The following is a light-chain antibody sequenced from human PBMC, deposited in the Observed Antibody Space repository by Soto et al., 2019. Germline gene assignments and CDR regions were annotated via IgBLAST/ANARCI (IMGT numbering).Light chain of an antibody. V-gene: IGLV2-14*01. CDR2: DVS. Sequence: QSVLTQPASVSGSPGQSITISCTGTSSDIGGYSYVSWYQQHPGKAPKLMIYDVSDRPSGVSNRFSGSKSGNTASLTISGLQAEDEADYYCNSYTSSSTLLVFGGGTKLT. J-gene: IGLJ2*01. CDR1: SSDIGGYSY. CDR3: NSYTSSSTLLV.